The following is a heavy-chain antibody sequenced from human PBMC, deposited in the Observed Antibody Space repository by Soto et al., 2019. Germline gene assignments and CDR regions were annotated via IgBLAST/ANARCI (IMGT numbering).Heavy chain of an antibody. CDR1: GGSFSGYY. D-gene: IGHD6-6*01. J-gene: IGHJ4*02. V-gene: IGHV4-34*01. Sequence: QVQLQQWGAGLLKPSETLSLTCAVYGGSFSGYYWSWIRQPPGKGLEWMGEINHSGSTNYNPSLKSRVTISVDTSKNQFSLKLSSVTAAETAVYYCAREGAYRAARPIDYWGQGTLVTVSS. CDR3: AREGAYRAARPIDY. CDR2: INHSGST.